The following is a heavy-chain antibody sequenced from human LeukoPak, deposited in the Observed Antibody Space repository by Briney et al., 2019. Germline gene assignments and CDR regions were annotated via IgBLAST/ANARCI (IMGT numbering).Heavy chain of an antibody. Sequence: SETLSLTCTVSGGSINGYYWCWIRQPPGKGLEWIGYIYYSGSTNYNPSLKSRVTTSVDTSQNQFSLKLTSVTAADTAVYYCARARCGTCVFDYWGQGTLVTVSS. V-gene: IGHV4-59*01. CDR3: ARARCGTCVFDY. CDR2: IYYSGST. D-gene: IGHD2-15*01. J-gene: IGHJ4*02. CDR1: GGSINGYY.